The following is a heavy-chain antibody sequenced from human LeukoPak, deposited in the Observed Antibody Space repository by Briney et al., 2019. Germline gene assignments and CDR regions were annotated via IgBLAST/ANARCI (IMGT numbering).Heavy chain of an antibody. CDR2: IASDGSHT. CDR1: RFTFSNYF. J-gene: IGHJ3*02. D-gene: IGHD2-21*02. Sequence: PGGSLRLSCAASRFTFSNYFMHWVRQAPGKGLDWVADIASDGSHTFYVESVKGRFTISRDNSKNTLYLQMNSLRAEDTAVYFCARERQDTVIHSGAFDIWGQGTMVTVSS. CDR3: ARERQDTVIHSGAFDI. V-gene: IGHV3-30*04.